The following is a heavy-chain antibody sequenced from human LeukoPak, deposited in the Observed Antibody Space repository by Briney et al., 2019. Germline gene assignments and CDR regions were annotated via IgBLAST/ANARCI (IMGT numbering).Heavy chain of an antibody. V-gene: IGHV4-61*02. J-gene: IGHJ5*02. CDR3: ARGEGSPQVLLWFGPLDP. Sequence: PSETLSLTCTVSGGSISSGSYYWSWIRQPAGKGLEWIGRIYTSGSTNYNPSLKSRVTISVDTSKNQFPLKLSSVTAADTAVYYCARGEGSPQVLLWFGPLDPWGQGTLVTVSS. D-gene: IGHD3-10*01. CDR2: IYTSGST. CDR1: GGSISSGSYY.